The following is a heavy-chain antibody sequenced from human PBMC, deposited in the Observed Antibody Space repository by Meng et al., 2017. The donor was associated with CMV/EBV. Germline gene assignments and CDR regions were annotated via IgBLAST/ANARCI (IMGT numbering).Heavy chain of an antibody. J-gene: IGHJ3*02. D-gene: IGHD3-3*01. CDR1: GYTFTGYY. CDR3: ARGVQYYDFWSGFPGGPYAFDI. V-gene: IGHV1-2*02. Sequence: ASVKVSCKASGYTFTGYYMHWVRQAPGQGLEWMGWINPNSGGTNYAQKFQGRVTMTRDTSISTAYMELSSVTAADTAVYYCARGVQYYDFWSGFPGGPYAFDIWGQGTMVTVSS. CDR2: INPNSGGT.